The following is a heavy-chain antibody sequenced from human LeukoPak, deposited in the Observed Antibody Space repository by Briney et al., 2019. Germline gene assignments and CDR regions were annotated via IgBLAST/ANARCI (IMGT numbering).Heavy chain of an antibody. Sequence: ASVKVSCKASGYTFTNHDVNWVRQATGQGLEWMGWMNPNSGNTGYAQRFQGRVTMTRNTSISTTYMELSSLTSEDTAVYYCARGLARRFCSSDPCYRSLVEDYWGQGTLVTVSS. CDR1: GYTFTNHD. J-gene: IGHJ4*02. D-gene: IGHD2-2*01. CDR3: ARGLARRFCSSDPCYRSLVEDY. V-gene: IGHV1-8*01. CDR2: MNPNSGNT.